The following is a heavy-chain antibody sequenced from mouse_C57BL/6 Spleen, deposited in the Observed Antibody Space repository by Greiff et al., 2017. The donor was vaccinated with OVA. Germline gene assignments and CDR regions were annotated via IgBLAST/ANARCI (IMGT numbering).Heavy chain of an antibody. V-gene: IGHV1-66*01. CDR1: GYSFTSYY. Sequence: QVQLQQSGPELVKPGASVKISCKASGYSFTSYYIHWVKQRPGQGLEWIGWIYPGSGNTKYNEKFKGKATLTADTSSSTAYMQLSSLTSEDSAVDYCARGRGTNYCDYWGQGTTLTVSS. CDR2: IYPGSGNT. D-gene: IGHD2-14*01. J-gene: IGHJ2*01. CDR3: ARGRGTNYCDY.